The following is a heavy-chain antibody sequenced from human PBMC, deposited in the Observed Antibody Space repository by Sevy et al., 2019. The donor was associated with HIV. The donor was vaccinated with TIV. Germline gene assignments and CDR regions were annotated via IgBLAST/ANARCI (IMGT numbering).Heavy chain of an antibody. Sequence: SETLSLTCAVSGGSISSGGYSWSWIRQPPGKGLEWIGYIYHSGSTYYNPSLKSRVTISVDRSKNQFSLRLSSVTAADTAVYYWARAGMATTTVGYYYYYGMDVWGQGTTVTVSS. CDR3: ARAGMATTTVGYYYYYGMDV. D-gene: IGHD4-17*01. CDR1: GGSISSGGYS. CDR2: IYHSGST. V-gene: IGHV4-30-2*01. J-gene: IGHJ6*02.